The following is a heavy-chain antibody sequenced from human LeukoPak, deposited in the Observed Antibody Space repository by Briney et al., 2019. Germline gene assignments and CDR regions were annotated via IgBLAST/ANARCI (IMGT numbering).Heavy chain of an antibody. CDR3: ARVYGSGSYYGPLDY. CDR1: GFTFNNYA. CDR2: INWNGGST. J-gene: IGHJ4*02. Sequence: GGSLRLSCAASGFTFNNYAMSWVRQAPGKGLEWVSGINWNGGSTGYADSVKGRFTISRDNAKNFLYLQMNSLRAEDTALYYCARVYGSGSYYGPLDYWGQGTLVTVSS. V-gene: IGHV3-20*04. D-gene: IGHD3-10*01.